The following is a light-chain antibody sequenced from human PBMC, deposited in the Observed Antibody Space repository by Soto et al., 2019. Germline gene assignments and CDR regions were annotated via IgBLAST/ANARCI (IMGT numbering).Light chain of an antibody. J-gene: IGKJ3*01. Sequence: EVVLTQSPGTLSLSPGEGATLSCRASQSVRGNSLAWYQQKPGQAPRLLIYSVSSRATGIPDRFSGSGSGTDFTLTISRLEPEDLAVYYCQQYGALPVTFGPGITVDIK. CDR1: QSVRGNS. V-gene: IGKV3-20*01. CDR3: QQYGALPVT. CDR2: SVS.